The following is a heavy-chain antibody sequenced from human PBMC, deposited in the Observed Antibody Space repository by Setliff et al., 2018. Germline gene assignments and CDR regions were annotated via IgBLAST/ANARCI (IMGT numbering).Heavy chain of an antibody. V-gene: IGHV4-34*01. J-gene: IGHJ4*02. Sequence: SETLSLTCAVSGGSFSGYYWSWIRQPPGKGLEWIGEIHHSGSTNYNPALKSRVTISVDTSKNQFSLKLSSVPAADTAVYYCARGRRGRPHTQQPDYWGQGTLVTVSS. D-gene: IGHD5-18*01. CDR3: ARGRRGRPHTQQPDY. CDR1: GGSFSGYY. CDR2: IHHSGST.